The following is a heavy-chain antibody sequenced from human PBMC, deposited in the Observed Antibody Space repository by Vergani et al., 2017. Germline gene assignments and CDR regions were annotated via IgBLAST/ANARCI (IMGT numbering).Heavy chain of an antibody. D-gene: IGHD2-2*01. CDR2: ISDSSSYI. Sequence: VQLVESGGGVVQPGRSLRLSCAASGFTFSSYGMNWVRQAPGKGLEWVSSISDSSSYIYYADSVKGRFTISRDNAKNSLYLQMNSLRAEDTALYYCARDLEVDYCSSTSCYLPDYWGQGTLVTVSS. CDR1: GFTFSSYG. V-gene: IGHV3-21*01. CDR3: ARDLEVDYCSSTSCYLPDY. J-gene: IGHJ4*02.